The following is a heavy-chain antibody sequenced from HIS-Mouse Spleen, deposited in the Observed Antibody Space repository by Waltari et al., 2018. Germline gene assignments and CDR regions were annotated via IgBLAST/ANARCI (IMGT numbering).Heavy chain of an antibody. Sequence: QVQLVESGGGVVQPGRSLSLSCAAPGFTFRSYGMHWVRQAPGKGLKWVAVISYDGSNKYYADSVKGRFTISRDNSKNTLYLQMNSLRAEDTAVYYCAKDKHHAFDYWGQGTLVTVSS. J-gene: IGHJ4*02. CDR2: ISYDGSNK. CDR3: AKDKHHAFDY. CDR1: GFTFRSYG. V-gene: IGHV3-30*18.